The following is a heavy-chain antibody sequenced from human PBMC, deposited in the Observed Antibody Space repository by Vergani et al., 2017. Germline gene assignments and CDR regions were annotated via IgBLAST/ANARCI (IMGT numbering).Heavy chain of an antibody. CDR1: GGSFSGYY. Sequence: QVQLQESGPGLVKPSETLSLTCTVSGGSFSGYYWSWIRQPPGKGLEWIGEINHSGSTNYNPSLKSRVTISVDTSKNQFSLKLSSVTAADTAVYYCARSSKGGITWSGGGWGRARENRFDPWGQGTLVTVSS. J-gene: IGHJ5*02. V-gene: IGHV4-34*01. CDR2: INHSGST. CDR3: ARSSKGGITWSGGGWGRARENRFDP. D-gene: IGHD3-16*01.